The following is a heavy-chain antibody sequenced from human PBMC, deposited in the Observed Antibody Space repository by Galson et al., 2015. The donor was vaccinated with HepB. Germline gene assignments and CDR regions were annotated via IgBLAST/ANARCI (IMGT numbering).Heavy chain of an antibody. CDR2: ISSSSSYI. D-gene: IGHD1-26*01. J-gene: IGHJ4*02. CDR3: ARAYSGSYGDY. CDR1: GFTFNTYS. Sequence: SLRLSCAASGFTFNTYSMNWVRQAPGRGLEWVSSISSSSSYIYYADSVKGRLTISRDNAKNSLYLQMDSLRVEDTAVYYCARAYSGSYGDYWGQGTLVTVSS. V-gene: IGHV3-21*01.